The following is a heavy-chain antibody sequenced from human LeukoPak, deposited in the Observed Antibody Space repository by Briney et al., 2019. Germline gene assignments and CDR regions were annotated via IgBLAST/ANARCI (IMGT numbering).Heavy chain of an antibody. CDR2: IGTAGDT. CDR3: ARARNAGGGYYFDY. Sequence: QAGGSLRLSCAASGFTFSSYDMHWVRQATGKGLEWVSAIGTAGDTYYPGSVKGRFTISRENAKNSLYLQMNSLRAGDTAVYYCARARNAGGGYYFDYWGQGTLVTVSS. V-gene: IGHV3-13*01. CDR1: GFTFSSYD. D-gene: IGHD1-1*01. J-gene: IGHJ4*02.